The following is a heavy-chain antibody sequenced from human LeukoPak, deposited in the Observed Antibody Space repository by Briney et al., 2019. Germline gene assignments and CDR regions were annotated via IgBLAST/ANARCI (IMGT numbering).Heavy chain of an antibody. V-gene: IGHV3-23*01. CDR3: ANGESYYYASGGGY. Sequence: GGSLRLSCAASGFTFSSYAMSWVRQAPGKGLEWVSAISGSGGSTYYADSVKGRFTISRDNAKNSLYLQMNSLRAEDTALYYCANGESYYYASGGGYWGQGTLVTVPS. CDR2: ISGSGGST. CDR1: GFTFSSYA. J-gene: IGHJ4*02. D-gene: IGHD3-10*01.